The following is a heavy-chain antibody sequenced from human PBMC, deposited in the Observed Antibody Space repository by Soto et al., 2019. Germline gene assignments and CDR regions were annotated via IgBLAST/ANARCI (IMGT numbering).Heavy chain of an antibody. V-gene: IGHV3-13*01. D-gene: IGHD6-19*01. CDR1: GFTFSSYD. CDR3: ARGGFGSGWYYFYY. Sequence: EVQLVESGGGLVQPGGFLRLSCAASGFTFSSYDMHWVRQGTGKGLEWVSGIDTVGDSYYPGSVRGRFTISRENAKNSLYLEMNNVRAGDTAVYYCARGGFGSGWYYFYYWGQGILVTVSS. J-gene: IGHJ4*02. CDR2: IDTVGDS.